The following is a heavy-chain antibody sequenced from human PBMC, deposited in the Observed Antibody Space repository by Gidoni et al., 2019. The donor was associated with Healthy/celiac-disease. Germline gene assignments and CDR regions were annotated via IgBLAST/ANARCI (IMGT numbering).Heavy chain of an antibody. CDR2: IRSKAYGGTT. V-gene: IGHV3-49*03. Sequence: EVQLVESGGGLVQPGRSLRLSCTASGFTFGDYAMSWFRQAPGKGLEWVGFIRSKAYGGTTEYAASVKGRCTISRDDSKSIAYMQMNSLKTEDTAVYYCTRDPGAYYDDSSGYPPFDDWGQGTLVTVSS. J-gene: IGHJ4*02. CDR3: TRDPGAYYDDSSGYPPFDD. CDR1: GFTFGDYA. D-gene: IGHD3-22*01.